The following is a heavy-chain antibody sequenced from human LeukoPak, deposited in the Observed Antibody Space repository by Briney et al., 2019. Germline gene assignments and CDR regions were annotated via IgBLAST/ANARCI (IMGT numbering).Heavy chain of an antibody. Sequence: GGSLRLFCAASGFTFSSYVMSWVRQAPGKGLEWVSAISGSGGSTYYADSVKGRFTISRDNSKNTLYLQMNSLRAEDTAVYYCAKDLGGWGRLGLNDYWGQGTLVTVSS. CDR2: ISGSGGST. CDR1: GFTFSSYV. V-gene: IGHV3-23*01. CDR3: AKDLGGWGRLGLNDY. J-gene: IGHJ4*02. D-gene: IGHD2-21*02.